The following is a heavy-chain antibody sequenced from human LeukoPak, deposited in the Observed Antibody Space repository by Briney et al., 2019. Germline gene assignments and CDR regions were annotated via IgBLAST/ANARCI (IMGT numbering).Heavy chain of an antibody. D-gene: IGHD1-26*01. CDR2: INPSGGST. J-gene: IGHJ4*02. CDR1: GYTFTGYY. Sequence: ASVKVSCKASGYTFTGYYMHWVRQAPGQGLEWMGIINPSGGSTSYAQKFQGRVTMTRDTSTSTVYMELSSLGSEDTAVYYCAREVGSGSPKYYFDYWGQGTLVTVSS. CDR3: AREVGSGSPKYYFDY. V-gene: IGHV1-46*01.